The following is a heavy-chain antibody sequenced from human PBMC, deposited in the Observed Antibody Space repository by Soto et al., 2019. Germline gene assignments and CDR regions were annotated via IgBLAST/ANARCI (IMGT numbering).Heavy chain of an antibody. J-gene: IGHJ4*02. D-gene: IGHD2-15*01. CDR3: AKDRKGSYCSGGTCYSFDY. V-gene: IGHV3-23*01. Sequence: EVQLLESGGGLVQPGGSLRLSSAASGFTLGTYVMTWVRQAPGKGLEWVSAISGSGGSTNYADPVKGRFTISRDNTKNTLYLQMNSLRVEDTAVYYCAKDRKGSYCSGGTCYSFDYWGQGTLVTVPS. CDR1: GFTLGTYV. CDR2: ISGSGGST.